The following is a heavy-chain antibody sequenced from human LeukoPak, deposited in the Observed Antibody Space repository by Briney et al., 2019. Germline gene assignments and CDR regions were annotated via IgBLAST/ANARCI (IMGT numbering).Heavy chain of an antibody. Sequence: PGGSLRLSCAASGFTFSSYAMHWVRQAPGKGLEWVSAISGSGGSTYYADSVKGRFTISRDNSKNTLYLQMSSLRAEDTAVYYCAKDWIRSGWTLAFFDYWGQGTLGTVSA. CDR2: ISGSGGST. D-gene: IGHD6-19*01. CDR3: AKDWIRSGWTLAFFDY. J-gene: IGHJ4*02. CDR1: GFTFSSYA. V-gene: IGHV3-23*01.